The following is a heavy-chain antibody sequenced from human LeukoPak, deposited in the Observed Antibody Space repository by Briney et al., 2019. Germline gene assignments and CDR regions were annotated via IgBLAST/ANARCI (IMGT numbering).Heavy chain of an antibody. J-gene: IGHJ6*02. CDR3: ARGMSLWFGEFPIPADYYYGMDV. V-gene: IGHV1-2*04. Sequence: ASVKVSCKASGYTFTGYYMHWVRQAPGQGLEWMGWINPNSGGTNYAQKFQGWVTMTRDTSISTAYMELSRLRSDDTAVYYCARGMSLWFGEFPIPADYYYGMDVWGQGTTVTVSS. D-gene: IGHD3-10*01. CDR1: GYTFTGYY. CDR2: INPNSGGT.